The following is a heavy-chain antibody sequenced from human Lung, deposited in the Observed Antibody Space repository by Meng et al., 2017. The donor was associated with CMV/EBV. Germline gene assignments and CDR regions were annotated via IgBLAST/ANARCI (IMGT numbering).Heavy chain of an antibody. D-gene: IGHD4-17*01. CDR3: VRAVHGLEI. CDR1: GYTLTTYG. CDR2: VNPYNGDG. J-gene: IGHJ6*02. V-gene: IGHV1-8*01. Sequence: SVXVSCKASGYTLTTYGINWVRQAPGQGLEWMGWVNPYNGDGGYAQRFQGRVTVTTDTSINTAYLELTSLRSDDTAVYYCVRAVHGLEIWGQGTTVTV.